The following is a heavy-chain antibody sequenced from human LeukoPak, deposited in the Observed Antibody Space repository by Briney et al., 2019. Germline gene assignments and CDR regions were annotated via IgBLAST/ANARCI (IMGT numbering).Heavy chain of an antibody. CDR1: GGSISSGDYY. Sequence: SQTLSLTCTVSGGSISSGDYYWSWIRQPPGKGLEWIGYIYYSGSTYHNPSLKSRVTISVDTSKNQFSLKLSSVTAADTAVYYCSRRNYLLRDFDWLNLWYFDLWGRGTLVTVSS. J-gene: IGHJ2*01. CDR3: SRRNYLLRDFDWLNLWYFDL. CDR2: IYYSGST. V-gene: IGHV4-30-4*01. D-gene: IGHD3-9*01.